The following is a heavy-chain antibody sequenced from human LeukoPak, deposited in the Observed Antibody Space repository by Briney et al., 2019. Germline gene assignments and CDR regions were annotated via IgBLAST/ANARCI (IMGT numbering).Heavy chain of an antibody. Sequence: SVKVSCKASGGTFSSCAISWVRQAPGQGLEWMGRIIPIFGTANYAQKFQGRVTITTDESTSTAYMELSSLRSEDTAVYYCASRRYYDFWSGYYPRYYYYMDVWGKGTTVTVSS. D-gene: IGHD3-3*01. J-gene: IGHJ6*03. CDR2: IIPIFGTA. V-gene: IGHV1-69*05. CDR3: ASRRYYDFWSGYYPRYYYYMDV. CDR1: GGTFSSCA.